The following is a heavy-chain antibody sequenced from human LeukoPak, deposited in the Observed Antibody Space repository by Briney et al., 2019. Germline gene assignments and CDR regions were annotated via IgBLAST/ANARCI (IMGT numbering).Heavy chain of an antibody. Sequence: ASETLSLTCTVSGGSISSYYWSWIRQPAGKRLEWIGRIYTSGSTNYNPSLKSRVTISVDKSKNQFSLKLSSVTAADTAVYYCARGGAVAGGIDYWGQGTLVTVSS. V-gene: IGHV4-4*07. CDR1: GGSISSYY. J-gene: IGHJ4*02. CDR3: ARGGAVAGGIDY. CDR2: IYTSGST. D-gene: IGHD6-19*01.